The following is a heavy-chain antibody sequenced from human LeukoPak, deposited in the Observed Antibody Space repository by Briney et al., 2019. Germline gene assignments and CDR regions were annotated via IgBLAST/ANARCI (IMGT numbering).Heavy chain of an antibody. V-gene: IGHV1-24*01. CDR3: AATIKKGIDSGSYYTDY. CDR2: FDPEDGET. CDR1: GYTLTELS. D-gene: IGHD1-26*01. J-gene: IGHJ4*02. Sequence: ASVKVSCKVSGYTLTELSMHWVRQAPGKGLEWMGGFDPEDGETIYAQKFQGRVTMTEDTSTDTAYMELSSLRSEDTAVYYCAATIKKGIDSGSYYTDYWGQGTLVTVSS.